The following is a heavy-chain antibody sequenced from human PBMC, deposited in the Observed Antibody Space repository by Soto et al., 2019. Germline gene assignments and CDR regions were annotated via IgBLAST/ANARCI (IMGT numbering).Heavy chain of an antibody. J-gene: IGHJ5*01. CDR3: ARPYCGTSSCHNWFES. CDR1: GYIFTDYD. CDR2: INPNSGGT. V-gene: IGHV1-2*02. D-gene: IGHD2-2*01. Sequence: ASVKVSCKASGYIFTDYDLNWVRQAPGQGLEWMGWINPNSGGTSYAQKFQGRVTMTTDTSISTAYMELSRLRSDDTAIYYCARPYCGTSSCHNWFESGGQGTLVTVSS.